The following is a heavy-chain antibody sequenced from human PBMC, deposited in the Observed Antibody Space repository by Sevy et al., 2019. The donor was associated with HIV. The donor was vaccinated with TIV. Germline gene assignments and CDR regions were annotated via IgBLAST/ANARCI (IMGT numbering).Heavy chain of an antibody. J-gene: IGHJ4*02. CDR3: TRDLPPSATTGAHFDY. D-gene: IGHD4-17*01. V-gene: IGHV3-48*03. CDR1: GFTFSSYE. CDR2: ISYSGSTI. Sequence: GGSLRLSCAASGFTFSSYEMNWVRQAPGKGLEWVSFISYSGSTISYSDSVKGRFTISRDNAKNSLFLQMNSLRAEDTAVYYCTRDLPPSATTGAHFDYWGQGTLVTVSS.